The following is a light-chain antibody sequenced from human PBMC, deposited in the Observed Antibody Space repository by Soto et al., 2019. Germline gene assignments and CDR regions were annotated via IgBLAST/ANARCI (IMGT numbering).Light chain of an antibody. V-gene: IGKV1-5*01. Sequence: DIQMTQSPATLSASVGDRVTITCRASQSVRSWLAWYQQKPGTAPKLLIFDASRLESGVPSRFSGSASGTEFTLTISSLQPDDFATYYCLQDYNYPRTFGGGTKVDIK. J-gene: IGKJ4*01. CDR2: DAS. CDR1: QSVRSW. CDR3: LQDYNYPRT.